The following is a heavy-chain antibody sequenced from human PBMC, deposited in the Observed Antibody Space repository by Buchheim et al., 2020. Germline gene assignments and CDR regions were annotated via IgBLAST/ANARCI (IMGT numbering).Heavy chain of an antibody. CDR1: GDSISINNYY. Sequence: QLQLQESGPGLVRPSETLSLTCTVSGDSISINNYYWGWIRQPPGKGLEWIGSIYYTGRAYSSPSLRSRVSMSIDTSMNQFSLKLRSVTAADSAVYFCAREFSGSHIHRLEYWGQGNL. V-gene: IGHV4-39*07. D-gene: IGHD1-26*01. CDR3: AREFSGSHIHRLEY. J-gene: IGHJ4*02. CDR2: IYYTGRA.